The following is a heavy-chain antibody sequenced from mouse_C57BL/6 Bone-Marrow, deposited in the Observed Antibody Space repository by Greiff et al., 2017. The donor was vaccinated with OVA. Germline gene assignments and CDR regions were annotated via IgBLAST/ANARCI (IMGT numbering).Heavy chain of an antibody. V-gene: IGHV1-72*01. D-gene: IGHD1-1*01. CDR3: ALSYYYGSRDWYFDV. CDR2: IDPNSGGT. Sequence: QVQLQQPGAELVKPGASVKLSCKASGYTFTSYWMHWVKQRPGRGLEWIGRIDPNSGGTKYNEKFKSKATLTVDKPSSTAYMQLSSLTAEDSAVYYCALSYYYGSRDWYFDVWGTGTTVTVSS. J-gene: IGHJ1*03. CDR1: GYTFTSYW.